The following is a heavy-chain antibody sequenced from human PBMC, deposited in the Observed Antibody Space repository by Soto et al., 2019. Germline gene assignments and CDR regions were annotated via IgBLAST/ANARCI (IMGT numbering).Heavy chain of an antibody. CDR1: GFTFSSYA. V-gene: IGHV3-30-3*01. Sequence: QVQLVESGGGVVQPGRSLRLSCAASGFTFSSYAMHWVRQAPGKGLEWVAVISYDGSNKYYADSVKGRFTISRDNSKNTLYLQMNSLRAEDTAVYYCARDRGSGWTYYFDYWGQETLVTVSS. CDR2: ISYDGSNK. CDR3: ARDRGSGWTYYFDY. D-gene: IGHD6-19*01. J-gene: IGHJ4*02.